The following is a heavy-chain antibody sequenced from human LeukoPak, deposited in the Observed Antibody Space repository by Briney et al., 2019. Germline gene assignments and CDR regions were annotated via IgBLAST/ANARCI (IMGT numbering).Heavy chain of an antibody. CDR2: IYYSGST. CDR3: ARGLATPRY. J-gene: IGHJ4*02. V-gene: IGHV4-59*01. Sequence: KPSETLSLTCTVSGGSISSYYWSWIRQPPGKGLEWIGYIYYSGSTNYNPSLKSRVTMSVDTSKNQYSLKLSSVTAADTAVYYCARGLATPRYWGQGTLVTVSS. CDR1: GGSISSYY. D-gene: IGHD2-15*01.